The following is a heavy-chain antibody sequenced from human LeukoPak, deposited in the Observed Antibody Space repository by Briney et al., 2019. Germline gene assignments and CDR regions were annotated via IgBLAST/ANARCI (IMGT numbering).Heavy chain of an antibody. D-gene: IGHD2/OR15-2a*01. Sequence: SSETLSLTCTVSGGSISSYYWGWVRQPPGKGLEWIGNIYYSGSTYYNPSLKSRVTISIDTSKNQFSLRLYSVTAADTAVYYCATIVAGAFDIWGQGTMVTVSS. CDR3: ATIVAGAFDI. J-gene: IGHJ3*02. V-gene: IGHV4-39*01. CDR2: IYYSGST. CDR1: GGSISSYY.